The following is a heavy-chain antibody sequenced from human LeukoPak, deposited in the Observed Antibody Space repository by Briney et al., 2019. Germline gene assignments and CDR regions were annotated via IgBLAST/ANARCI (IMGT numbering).Heavy chain of an antibody. CDR1: GFTFSNYV. J-gene: IGHJ6*03. CDR3: TPDLMDV. V-gene: IGHV3-15*01. CDR2: IKSKTDGGTA. Sequence: GGSLRLSCAASGFTFSNYVMSWVRQAPGKGLEWVGRIKSKTDGGTADYAAPVRGRFTMWRDDARSALYLQMSSLQTEDTAVYYCTPDLMDVWGKGTTVTVSS.